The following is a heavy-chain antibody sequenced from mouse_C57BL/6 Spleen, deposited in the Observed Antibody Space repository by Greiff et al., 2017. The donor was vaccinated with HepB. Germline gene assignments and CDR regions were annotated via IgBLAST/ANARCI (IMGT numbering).Heavy chain of an antibody. CDR3: SRDAYYYGSFWYFDV. CDR1: GFTFSDFY. Sequence: EVNVVESGGGLVQSGRSLRLSCATSGFTFSDFYMEWVRQAPGTGLEWIAASRNKANDYTTEYSASVKGRFIVSRDTSQSILYLQMNALRAEDTAIYYCSRDAYYYGSFWYFDVWGTGTTVTVSS. CDR2: SRNKANDYTT. J-gene: IGHJ1*03. D-gene: IGHD1-1*01. V-gene: IGHV7-1*01.